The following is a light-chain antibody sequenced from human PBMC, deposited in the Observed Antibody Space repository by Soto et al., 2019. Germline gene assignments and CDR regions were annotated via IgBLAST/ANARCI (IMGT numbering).Light chain of an antibody. CDR3: QQRSNWPPIT. Sequence: ESVLTQSPATLSLSRGERATRSCRASQSVSSYLAWYQQKPGQAPRLLIYDASNRATGIPARFSGSGSGTDFTLTISSLEPEDFAVYYCQQRSNWPPITFGQGTRLEI. V-gene: IGKV3-11*01. CDR1: QSVSSY. CDR2: DAS. J-gene: IGKJ5*01.